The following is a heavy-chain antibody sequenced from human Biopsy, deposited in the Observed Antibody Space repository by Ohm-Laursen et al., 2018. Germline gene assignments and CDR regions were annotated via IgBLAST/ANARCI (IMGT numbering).Heavy chain of an antibody. CDR1: GFSVNDNY. CDR2: IYGDGRT. V-gene: IGHV3-53*01. Sequence: SLRLCCSASGFSVNDNYMSWVRQAPGKGLEWVSFIYGDGRTFYAGSVKDRFTLSRDTSNNLMFLQMDSLRADDTAVYYCARGGIVSVHSYGRMGLFYFDSWGQGILVTDAS. D-gene: IGHD5-18*01. J-gene: IGHJ4*02. CDR3: ARGGIVSVHSYGRMGLFYFDS.